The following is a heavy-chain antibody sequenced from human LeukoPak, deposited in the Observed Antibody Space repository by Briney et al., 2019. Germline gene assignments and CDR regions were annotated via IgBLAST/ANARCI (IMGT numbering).Heavy chain of an antibody. Sequence: GGSLRLSCAASGFTFSSYAMSWVRQAPGKGLEWVSAVSGSGGSTYYADSVKGRFTISRDNAKNSLYLQMNSLRAEDTAVYYCAREGYYYDSSGYSVWGQGTLVTVSS. CDR1: GFTFSSYA. D-gene: IGHD3-22*01. V-gene: IGHV3-23*01. J-gene: IGHJ4*02. CDR2: VSGSGGST. CDR3: AREGYYYDSSGYSV.